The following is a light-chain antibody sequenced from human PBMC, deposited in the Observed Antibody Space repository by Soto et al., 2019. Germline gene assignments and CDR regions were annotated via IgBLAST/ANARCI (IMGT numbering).Light chain of an antibody. Sequence: QSALTQPPSASGSPGQSVTISCTGTSSDVGGYNYVSWYQHHPGKAPKLMIYEVSKRPSGVPDRFSGSKSGNTASLTVSGLQAEDEADYYCSSYACSNTLGVVGTGTKLTVL. CDR3: SSYACSNTLGV. CDR2: EVS. CDR1: SSDVGGYNY. J-gene: IGLJ1*01. V-gene: IGLV2-8*01.